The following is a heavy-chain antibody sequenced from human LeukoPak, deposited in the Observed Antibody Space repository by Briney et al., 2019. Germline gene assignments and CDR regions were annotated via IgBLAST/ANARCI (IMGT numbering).Heavy chain of an antibody. Sequence: PSETLSLTCTVSGGSITSGNYFWGWIRQSPGKGLEWIGSIYYSGSTYYNPSLKSRVTISVETSKIQFSLKLSSVTAADSAVYYCARDSCSSTSCRRKFDNWGQGTLVTVSS. D-gene: IGHD2-2*01. CDR2: IYYSGST. J-gene: IGHJ4*02. CDR1: GGSITSGNYF. CDR3: ARDSCSSTSCRRKFDN. V-gene: IGHV4-39*07.